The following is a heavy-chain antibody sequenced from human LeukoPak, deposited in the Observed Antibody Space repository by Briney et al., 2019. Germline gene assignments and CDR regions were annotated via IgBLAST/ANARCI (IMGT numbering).Heavy chain of an antibody. D-gene: IGHD4-11*01. J-gene: IGHJ4*02. CDR3: AKDRTKDYDYSGPADY. CDR1: GFTFSSYG. Sequence: GKSLRLSCAVSGFTFSSYGMYWVRQAPGEGLEWVAVIWYDGSNKYYGDSVKGRFTISRDNSKNTLYLQMNSLRAEDTAVYYCAKDRTKDYDYSGPADYWGQGTLVTVSS. CDR2: IWYDGSNK. V-gene: IGHV3-33*06.